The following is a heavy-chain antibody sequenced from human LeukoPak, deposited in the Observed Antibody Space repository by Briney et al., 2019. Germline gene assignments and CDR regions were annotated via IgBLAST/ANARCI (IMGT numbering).Heavy chain of an antibody. CDR3: ARGNGRGVLLWFGDLDGSHFDY. Sequence: SETLSLTCTVSGDSISLYYWSWIRQPPGKGLEWIGYIYYTGSTKSNPSLKSRVTISVDTSKKQFSLNLSSVTAADTAVYYCARGNGRGVLLWFGDLDGSHFDYWGQGTLVTVSS. D-gene: IGHD3-10*01. J-gene: IGHJ4*02. V-gene: IGHV4-59*01. CDR1: GDSISLYY. CDR2: IYYTGST.